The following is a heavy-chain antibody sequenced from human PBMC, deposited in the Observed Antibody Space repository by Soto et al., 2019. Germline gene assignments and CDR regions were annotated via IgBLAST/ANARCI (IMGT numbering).Heavy chain of an antibody. J-gene: IGHJ4*02. CDR3: ARDGALYSSSSHLVPYYFDY. CDR1: GGTFSSYA. V-gene: IGHV1-69*13. CDR2: IIPIFGTA. D-gene: IGHD6-6*01. Sequence: SVKVSCKASGGTFSSYAISWVRQAPGQGLEWMGGIIPIFGTANYAQKFQGRVTITADESTSTAYMELSSLRSEDTAVYYCARDGALYSSSSHLVPYYFDYWGQGTLVTVSS.